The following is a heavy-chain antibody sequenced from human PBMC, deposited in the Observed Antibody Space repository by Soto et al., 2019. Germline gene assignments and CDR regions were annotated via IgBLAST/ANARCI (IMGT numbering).Heavy chain of an antibody. CDR3: ARASGRRPENWFDP. CDR2: INAGNGNT. J-gene: IGHJ5*02. V-gene: IGHV1-3*01. D-gene: IGHD3-3*01. Sequence: QVQLVQSGAEVKKPGASVKVSCKASGYTFTSYAMHWVRQAPGQRLEWMGWINAGNGNTKYSQKFQGRVTITRDTSASTAYMELSSLRSEDTAVYYCARASGRRPENWFDPWGQGTLVTVSS. CDR1: GYTFTSYA.